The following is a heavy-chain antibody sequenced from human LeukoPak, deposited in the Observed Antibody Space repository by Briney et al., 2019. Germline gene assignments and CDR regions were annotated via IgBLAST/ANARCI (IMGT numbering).Heavy chain of an antibody. CDR3: ARPLDSSNNYFDY. CDR2: IIPIFGTA. Sequence: SVKVSCKASGGTFSSYAISWVRQAPGQGLEWMGGIIPIFGTANYAQKFQGRVTITADESTSTAYMELSSLRAEDTAVYYCARPLDSSNNYFDYWGQGTLVTVSA. CDR1: GGTFSSYA. V-gene: IGHV1-69*13. D-gene: IGHD6-13*01. J-gene: IGHJ4*02.